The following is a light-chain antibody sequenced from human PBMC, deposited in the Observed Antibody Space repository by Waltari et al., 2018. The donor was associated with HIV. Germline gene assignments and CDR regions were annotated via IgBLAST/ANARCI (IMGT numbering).Light chain of an antibody. V-gene: IGKV1-12*01. J-gene: IGKJ2*01. CDR2: EAS. CDR1: HNIGRS. Sequence: MTKSPSTVSASAGGYAPFNCRTSHNIGRSLAWYQVKPGQAPRLLVYEASRLDDGVPSRFSASGSRSQFTLDIKNLQSEDFAVYVCQQAKSFPHTFG. CDR3: QQAKSFPHT.